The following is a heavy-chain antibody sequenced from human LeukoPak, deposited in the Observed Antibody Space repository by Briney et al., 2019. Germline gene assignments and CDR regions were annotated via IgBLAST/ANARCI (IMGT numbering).Heavy chain of an antibody. D-gene: IGHD2-2*03. J-gene: IGHJ4*02. CDR3: ASGYCSTTSCYVNPYFDY. CDR1: GGTFSSYA. Sequence: GSSVNVSCKASGGTFSSYAISWVRQAPGQGLEWMGGIIPIFGTANYAQKFQGRVTISADESTSTAYMELSSLRSEDTAVYYCASGYCSTTSCYVNPYFDYWGQGTLVTVSS. V-gene: IGHV1-69*01. CDR2: IIPIFGTA.